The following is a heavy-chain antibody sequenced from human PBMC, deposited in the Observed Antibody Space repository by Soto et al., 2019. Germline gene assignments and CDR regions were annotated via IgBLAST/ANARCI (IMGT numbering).Heavy chain of an antibody. V-gene: IGHV3-23*01. CDR3: ANGRATYGLLTHDY. J-gene: IGHJ4*02. Sequence: EVQLLESGGGLVQPGGSQRLSCAASGCSIRNYAMSWVRQAPGKGLEWISTLTGSSSNIYYADSVKGRFAISRDNSRNTLYLQMNSLTAEDTAVYYCANGRATYGLLTHDYWGQGTLVTVSS. D-gene: IGHD3-10*01. CDR1: GCSIRNYA. CDR2: LTGSSSNI.